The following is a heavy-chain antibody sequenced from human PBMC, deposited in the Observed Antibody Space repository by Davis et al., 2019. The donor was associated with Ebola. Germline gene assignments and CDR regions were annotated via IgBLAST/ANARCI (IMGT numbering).Heavy chain of an antibody. CDR3: ARDVGLGSGWYYFDY. CDR2: IWYDGTIK. J-gene: IGHJ4*02. D-gene: IGHD6-19*01. Sequence: GESLKISCEASGFSFNYYYMHWVRQAPGKGLEWVAVIWYDGTIKHYADSVKGRFTISRDNSKNTLFLQMDSLRAEDTAVYYCARDVGLGSGWYYFDYWGQGTLVTVSS. V-gene: IGHV3-33*08. CDR1: GFSFNYYY.